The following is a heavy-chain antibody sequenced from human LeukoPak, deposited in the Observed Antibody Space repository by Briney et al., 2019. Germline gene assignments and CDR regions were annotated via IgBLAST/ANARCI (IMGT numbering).Heavy chain of an antibody. V-gene: IGHV3-30*02. D-gene: IGHD3-22*01. Sequence: PGRSLRLSCAASGFTFSSYGMHWVRQAPGKGLEWVAFIRYDGSNKYYADSVKGRFTISRDNSKNTLYLQMNSLRAEDTAVYYCAKELRYYYDSSGPVDYWGQGTLVTVSS. CDR3: AKELRYYYDSSGPVDY. J-gene: IGHJ4*02. CDR1: GFTFSSYG. CDR2: IRYDGSNK.